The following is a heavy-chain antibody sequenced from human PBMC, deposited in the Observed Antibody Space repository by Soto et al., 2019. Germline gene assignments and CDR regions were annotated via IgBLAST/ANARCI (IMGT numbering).Heavy chain of an antibody. J-gene: IGHJ1*01. V-gene: IGHV3-15*01. D-gene: IGHD4-17*01. Sequence: GGSLRLSCAASGFTFSNAWMSWVRQAPGKGLEWVGRIKSKTDGGTTDYAAPVKGRFTISRDDSKNTLYLQMNSLKTEDTAVYFCTTDPHYGDHPPAEYFQHWGQGTLVTVSS. CDR3: TTDPHYGDHPPAEYFQH. CDR2: IKSKTDGGTT. CDR1: GFTFSNAW.